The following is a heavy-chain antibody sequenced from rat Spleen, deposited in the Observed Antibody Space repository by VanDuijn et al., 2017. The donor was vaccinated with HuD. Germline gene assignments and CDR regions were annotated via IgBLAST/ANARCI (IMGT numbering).Heavy chain of an antibody. J-gene: IGHJ4*01. CDR1: GFTFSNYD. CDR3: ARHGMYTTGLDA. V-gene: IGHV5-25*01. Sequence: EVQLVESGGGLVQPGRSLKLSCAASGFTFSNYDMAWVRQAPTKGLEWVASISTSGGSTYYRDSVKGRFTVSRDNAKSTLYLQMDSLRSEDTATYYCARHGMYTTGLDAWGQGASVTVSS. CDR2: ISTSGGST. D-gene: IGHD1-6*01.